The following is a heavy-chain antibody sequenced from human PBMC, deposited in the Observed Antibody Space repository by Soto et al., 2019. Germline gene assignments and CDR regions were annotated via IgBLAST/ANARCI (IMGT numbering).Heavy chain of an antibody. CDR1: GFTFSDYY. CDR2: ISPSGTTI. J-gene: IGHJ4*02. D-gene: IGHD6-13*01. CDR3: ARAMRVGMANFYX. V-gene: IGHV3-11*01. Sequence: GGSLRLSCAASGFTFSDYYMSWIRQAPGRGLEWVSYISPSGTTIYKADSVKVRFTISRENAKNSLYLQMNSLRAEDTAVYYCARAMRVGMANFYXWGQVTQVTISX.